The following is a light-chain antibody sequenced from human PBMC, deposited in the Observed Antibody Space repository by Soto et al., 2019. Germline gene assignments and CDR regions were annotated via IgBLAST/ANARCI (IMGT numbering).Light chain of an antibody. CDR1: QSVSSSY. CDR3: QQRA. CDR2: GAS. V-gene: IGKV3D-20*02. J-gene: IGKJ1*01. Sequence: ESVLTQSPATLSLSPGERATLSCRASQSVSSSYLAWYQQKPGQAPRLLIYGASSRATGIPDRFSGSGPGTDFTLTIRRLEPEALAVYYCQQRAFGQGTKVDIK.